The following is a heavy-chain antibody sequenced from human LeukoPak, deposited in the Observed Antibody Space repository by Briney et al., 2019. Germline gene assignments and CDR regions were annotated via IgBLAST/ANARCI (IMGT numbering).Heavy chain of an antibody. V-gene: IGHV4-4*09. D-gene: IGHD5-12*01. CDR3: ARIPLGNSGAYYFDY. CDR1: RGSISGSIRSYY. Sequence: PSETLSLTCTVSRGSISGSIRSYYWSWLRQPPGKGLEWIGYISSSGSVNDNPSLRSRVTISVDTSKNQFFLNLSSVSAADTAVYYCARIPLGNSGAYYFDYWGQGTLVTVS. CDR2: ISSSGSV. J-gene: IGHJ4*02.